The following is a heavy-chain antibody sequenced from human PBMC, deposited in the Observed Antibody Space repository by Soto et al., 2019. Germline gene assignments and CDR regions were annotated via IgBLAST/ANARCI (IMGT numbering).Heavy chain of an antibody. V-gene: IGHV4-31*03. D-gene: IGHD3-22*01. J-gene: IGHJ6*02. CDR3: ARDREGSYYYDSSGHYYYGMDV. CDR1: GGSISSGGYY. CDR2: IYYSGST. Sequence: QVQLQESGPGLVKPSQTLSLTCTVSGGSISSGGYYWSWIRQHPGKGLEWIGYIYYSGSTYYNPSLKGRVKISVDTSKNQFSLKLSSVTAADKAVYYCARDREGSYYYDSSGHYYYGMDVWGQGTTVTVSS.